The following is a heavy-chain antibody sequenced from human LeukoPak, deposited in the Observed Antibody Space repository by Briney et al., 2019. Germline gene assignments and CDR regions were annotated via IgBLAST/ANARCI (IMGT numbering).Heavy chain of an antibody. CDR3: EKDERGVDTVIDYYYYMDV. V-gene: IGHV3-23*01. Sequence: GGSLRLSCAASGFTFSSYAMSWVRQAPGKGLEWVSAISSSGGSTYYADFVKGRFTISRDNSKNTLYLQMNSLRAEDTAVYYCEKDERGVDTVIDYYYYMDVWGKGTAVTVSS. CDR1: GFTFSSYA. CDR2: ISSSGGST. J-gene: IGHJ6*03. D-gene: IGHD5-18*01.